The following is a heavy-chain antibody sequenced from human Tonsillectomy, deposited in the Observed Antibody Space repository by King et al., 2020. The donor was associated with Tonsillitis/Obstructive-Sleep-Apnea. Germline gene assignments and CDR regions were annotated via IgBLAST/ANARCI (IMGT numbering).Heavy chain of an antibody. CDR1: GGTFRDYA. D-gene: IGHD2-8*01. V-gene: IGHV1-69*13. J-gene: IGHJ4*02. Sequence: QLVQSGAEVKKPGSSVKVSCQASGGTFRDYAFSWVRQAPGHGLEWMGGIIPIFDTIDYAQKFQGRVTITADESTSTAYMELSSLTTEDTAVYFCARDEGGLYCSQGVCRPFDYWGQGTLVIVSS. CDR3: ARDEGGLYCSQGVCRPFDY. CDR2: IIPIFDTI.